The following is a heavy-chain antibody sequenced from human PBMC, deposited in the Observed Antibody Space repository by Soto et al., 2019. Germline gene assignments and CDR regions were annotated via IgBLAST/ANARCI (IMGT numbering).Heavy chain of an antibody. Sequence: SETLSLTCTVSGGSVSSGSYYWSWIRQPPGKGLGWIGYIYYSGSTNYNPSLKSRVTISVDTSKNQFSLKLSSVTAADTAVYYCARERTSYYDFWSGYYTSYYYYGMDVWGQGTTVTVSS. J-gene: IGHJ6*02. D-gene: IGHD3-3*01. CDR1: GGSVSSGSYY. CDR2: IYYSGST. CDR3: ARERTSYYDFWSGYYTSYYYYGMDV. V-gene: IGHV4-61*01.